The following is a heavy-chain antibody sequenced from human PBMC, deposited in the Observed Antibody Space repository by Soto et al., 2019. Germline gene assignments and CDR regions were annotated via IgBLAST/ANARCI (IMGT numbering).Heavy chain of an antibody. CDR1: GFTFSSYE. Sequence: EVQLVESGGGLVQPGGSLRLSCAASGFTFSSYEMNWVRQAPGKGLEWVSYISSSGSTIYYADSVTGRFTISRDNAKNSLYLQMNSLRAEDTAVYYCARSLDLELPEEDYAFDICGQGTMVTVSA. D-gene: IGHD1-1*01. CDR2: ISSSGSTI. J-gene: IGHJ3*02. CDR3: ARSLDLELPEEDYAFDI. V-gene: IGHV3-48*03.